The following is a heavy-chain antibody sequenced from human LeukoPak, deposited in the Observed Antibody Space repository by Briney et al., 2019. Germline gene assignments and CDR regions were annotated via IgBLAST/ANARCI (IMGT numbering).Heavy chain of an antibody. CDR1: GYTFSGSGWY. V-gene: IGHV1-2*02. CDR2: IHPYNGDT. D-gene: IGHD3-10*01. CDR3: ARDGPAQMVEFDF. J-gene: IGHJ4*02. Sequence: ASVKVSCKASGYTFSGSGWYLYWLRQAPGQGLECLGWIHPYNGDTAYAQKFQGRVAMTRDPSISTAYMELSRLRPDDTAVYYCARDGPAQMVEFDFWGQGTLVTVSS.